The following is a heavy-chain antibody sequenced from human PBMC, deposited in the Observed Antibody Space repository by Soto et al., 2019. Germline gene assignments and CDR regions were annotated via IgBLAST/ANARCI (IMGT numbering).Heavy chain of an antibody. D-gene: IGHD1-7*01. V-gene: IGHV4-4*02. CDR2: IYRTGST. CDR3: ASRDPGTSVDY. J-gene: IGHJ4*02. CDR1: GGSFTSNNW. Sequence: QVQLQESGPGLVKPSGTLSLTCAVSGGSFTSNNWWTWVRQPPGQGLEWIGEIYRTGSTNYNLSLKSRVTISLDKSENPFSLKVTSLTAADTAVYYCASRDPGTSVDYWGQGTLVTVSS.